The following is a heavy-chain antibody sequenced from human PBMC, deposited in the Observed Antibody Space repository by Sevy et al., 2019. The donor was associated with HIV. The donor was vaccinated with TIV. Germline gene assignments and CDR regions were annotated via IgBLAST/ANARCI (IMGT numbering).Heavy chain of an antibody. Sequence: GGSLRLSCAASGFTFSGYWMSWVRQAPGKGLEWVANINQDGGDKYYVDSVKGRFTISRDNAKNSLYLQMNSLRAEDTALYYGVRDITFGELGNWFDPWGQGTLVTVSS. J-gene: IGHJ5*02. CDR1: GFTFSGYW. CDR2: INQDGGDK. CDR3: VRDITFGELGNWFDP. V-gene: IGHV3-7*01. D-gene: IGHD3-10*01.